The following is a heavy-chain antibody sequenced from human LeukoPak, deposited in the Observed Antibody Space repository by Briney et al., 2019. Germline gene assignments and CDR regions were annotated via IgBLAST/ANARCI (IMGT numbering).Heavy chain of an antibody. D-gene: IGHD5-18*01. CDR3: ARAEYSYGYGFDY. CDR2: INPNSGGT. J-gene: IGHJ4*02. V-gene: IGHV1-2*02. CDR1: GYTFTGYY. Sequence: GASVKVSCKASGYTFTGYYMHWERQAPGQGLEWMGWINPNSGGTNYAQKFQGRVTMTRDTSISTAYMELSRLRSDDTAVYYCARAEYSYGYGFDYWGQGTLVTVSS.